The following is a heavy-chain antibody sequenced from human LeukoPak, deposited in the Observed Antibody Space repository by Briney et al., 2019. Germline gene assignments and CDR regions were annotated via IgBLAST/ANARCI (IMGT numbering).Heavy chain of an antibody. CDR2: ISGSGGST. Sequence: GGSLRLSCAASGFTFSNYAMSWVRQAPGKGLEWVSTISGSGGSTYYADSVKGRVSISRDNSKSTLYLQMNSLRAEDTAVYYCAKDRNSEGGAAKNYWGQGTLVTVSS. V-gene: IGHV3-23*01. D-gene: IGHD1-26*01. J-gene: IGHJ4*02. CDR1: GFTFSNYA. CDR3: AKDRNSEGGAAKNY.